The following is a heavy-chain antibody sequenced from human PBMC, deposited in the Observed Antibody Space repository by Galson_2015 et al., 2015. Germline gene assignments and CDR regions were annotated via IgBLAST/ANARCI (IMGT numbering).Heavy chain of an antibody. D-gene: IGHD2-15*01. J-gene: IGHJ6*02. Sequence: SVKVSCKASGYTFTSYGISWVRQAPGQGLEWMGWISAYNGNTNYAQKLQGRVTMTTDTSTSTAYMGLRSLRSDDTAVYYCAREPDSKGYMDVWGQGTTVTVSS. V-gene: IGHV1-18*01. CDR3: AREPDSKGYMDV. CDR1: GYTFTSYG. CDR2: ISAYNGNT.